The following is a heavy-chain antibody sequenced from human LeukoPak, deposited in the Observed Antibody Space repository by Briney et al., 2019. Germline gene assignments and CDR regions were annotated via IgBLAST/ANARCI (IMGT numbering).Heavy chain of an antibody. CDR3: ARFVSKYYYDSSGYYEYYYYGMDV. J-gene: IGHJ6*02. Sequence: SQTLSLTCAISGDSVSSNSAAWNWIRQSPSRGLERLGRTYYRSKWYNDYAVSVKSRITINPDTSKNQFSLQLNSVTPEDTAVYYCARFVSKYYYDSSGYYEYYYYGMDVWGQGTTVTVSS. CDR1: GDSVSSNSAA. D-gene: IGHD3-22*01. V-gene: IGHV6-1*01. CDR2: TYYRSKWYN.